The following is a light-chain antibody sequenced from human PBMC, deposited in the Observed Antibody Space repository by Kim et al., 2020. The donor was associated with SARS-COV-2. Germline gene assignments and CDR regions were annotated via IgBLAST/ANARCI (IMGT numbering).Light chain of an antibody. CDR1: TSNIGSNT. V-gene: IGLV1-44*01. J-gene: IGLJ1*01. CDR2: SNN. Sequence: GQRVTISCSGSTSNIGSNTVNWYQHLPGTAPKFLIYSNNQRPSGVPDRFSASKSGTSASQAISGLQSEDEGDYYCATWDNSLRAYVFGPGTKVTVL. CDR3: ATWDNSLRAYV.